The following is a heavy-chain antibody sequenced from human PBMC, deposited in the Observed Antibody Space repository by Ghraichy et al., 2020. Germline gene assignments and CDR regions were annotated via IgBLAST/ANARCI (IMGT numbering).Heavy chain of an antibody. Sequence: SETLSLTCAVYGGSFSGYYWSWIRQPPGKGLEWIGEINHSGSTNYNPSLKSRVTISVDTSKNQFSLKLSSVTAADTAVYYCARRGYCSSTSCYKVRYFDYWGQGTLVTVSS. J-gene: IGHJ4*02. D-gene: IGHD2-2*02. CDR3: ARRGYCSSTSCYKVRYFDY. V-gene: IGHV4-34*01. CDR2: INHSGST. CDR1: GGSFSGYY.